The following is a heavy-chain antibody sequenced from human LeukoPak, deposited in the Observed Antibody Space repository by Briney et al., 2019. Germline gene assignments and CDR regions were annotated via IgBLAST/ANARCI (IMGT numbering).Heavy chain of an antibody. CDR1: GFTFSSYW. J-gene: IGHJ4*02. D-gene: IGHD2-21*02. CDR2: IKQDGSEK. CDR3: ARDIVMVTAIQDY. V-gene: IGHV3-7*01. Sequence: PGGSLRLSCAASGFTFSSYWMSWVRQAPGKGLEWVANIKQDGSEKYYVDSVKGRFTISRDNAKNSLYLQMNSLRSEDTAVYFCARDIVMVTAIQDYWGQGTMVTVSS.